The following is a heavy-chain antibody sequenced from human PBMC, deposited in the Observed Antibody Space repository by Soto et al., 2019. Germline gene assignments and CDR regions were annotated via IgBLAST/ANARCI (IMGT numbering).Heavy chain of an antibody. J-gene: IGHJ4*02. Sequence: EVQLVESGGASVQPGGSLRLSCAVSGFTFRSYSMNWVRQAPGKGLEWVSYISSSSYTTFYADSVKGRFTISRDNAKNSLYLQMNSMRDEDTAVAYCARANEGSAGDGVGFQVDYWGQGTLVTVSS. CDR1: GFTFRSYS. V-gene: IGHV3-48*02. D-gene: IGHD2-21*02. CDR3: ARANEGSAGDGVGFQVDY. CDR2: ISSSSYTT.